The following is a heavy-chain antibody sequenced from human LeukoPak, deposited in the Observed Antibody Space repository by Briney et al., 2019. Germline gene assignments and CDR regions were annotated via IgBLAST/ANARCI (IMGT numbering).Heavy chain of an antibody. Sequence: GGSLRLSCAASGFTFSSYAMIWVCQAPGKGLQWVSSISTSSSYIYYADSVKGRFTISRDNAKNSVYLQVNSLRAEDTAVYYCARDSTGITYYGSRGFDYWGQGTLVTVSS. J-gene: IGHJ4*02. CDR1: GFTFSSYA. CDR2: ISTSSSYI. CDR3: ARDSTGITYYGSRGFDY. V-gene: IGHV3-21*01. D-gene: IGHD3-10*01.